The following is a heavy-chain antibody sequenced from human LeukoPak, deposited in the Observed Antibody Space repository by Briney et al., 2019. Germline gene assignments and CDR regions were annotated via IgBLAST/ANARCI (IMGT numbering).Heavy chain of an antibody. Sequence: GGSLRLSCAASGFTFSDSAIHWVRQASGKGLEWVGRIRDKGYGHATAYAASVKGRFTLSRDDSKNTAYLQMNSLKAEDTALYYCTTPNEGNWFDPWGQGTLVTVSS. D-gene: IGHD2-8*01. CDR1: GFTFSDSA. J-gene: IGHJ5*02. CDR3: TTPNEGNWFDP. CDR2: IRDKGYGHAT. V-gene: IGHV3-73*01.